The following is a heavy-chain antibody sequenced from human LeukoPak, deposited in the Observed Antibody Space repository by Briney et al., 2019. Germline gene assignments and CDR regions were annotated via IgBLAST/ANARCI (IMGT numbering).Heavy chain of an antibody. J-gene: IGHJ4*02. CDR1: GYTFTGYY. Sequence: ASVKVSCKASGYTFTGYYMHWVRQAPGQGPEWMGWINPNSGGTNYAQKFQGRVTMTRDTSISTAYMELSRLRSDDTAVYYCARSHHPRHRYSYGYIIWGQGTLVTVSS. V-gene: IGHV1-2*02. D-gene: IGHD5-18*01. CDR2: INPNSGGT. CDR3: ARSHHPRHRYSYGYII.